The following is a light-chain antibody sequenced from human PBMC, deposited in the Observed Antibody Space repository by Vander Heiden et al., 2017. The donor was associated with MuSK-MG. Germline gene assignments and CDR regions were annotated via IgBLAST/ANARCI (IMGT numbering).Light chain of an antibody. Sequence: DIQMTQSPSSLSASVGDRVTITCQASQDISNYLNWYQQKPGKAPKLLIYDASNFETGVPSRFRGSGSGTAFTFTIISLQPEDIATYYCQQYENLLGTFGQGTKLEIK. CDR1: QDISNY. J-gene: IGKJ2*01. CDR3: QQYENLLGT. CDR2: DAS. V-gene: IGKV1-33*01.